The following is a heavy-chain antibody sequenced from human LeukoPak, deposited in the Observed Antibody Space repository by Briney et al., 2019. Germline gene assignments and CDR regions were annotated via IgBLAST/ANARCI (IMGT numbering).Heavy chain of an antibody. V-gene: IGHV4-34*01. CDR3: ARGSMESSGYYCRSLGMDV. Sequence: ASETLSLTCAVHGGSFSGYYWSWIRQPPGKGLEWIGEINHSGSTNYNPSLKSRVTISVDTSKNQFSLKLSSVTAADTAVYYCARGSMESSGYYCRSLGMDVWGQGTTVTVSS. CDR2: INHSGST. CDR1: GGSFSGYY. J-gene: IGHJ6*02. D-gene: IGHD3-22*01.